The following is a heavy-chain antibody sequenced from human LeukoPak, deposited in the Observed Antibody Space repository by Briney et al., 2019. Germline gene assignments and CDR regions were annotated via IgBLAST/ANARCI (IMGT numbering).Heavy chain of an antibody. V-gene: IGHV4-59*01. Sequence: PSETLSLTCTVSGGSISGYYWTWIRQPPGKGLEWIGYIYYSGSTNYNPSLKSRVTVSVDTSKNQFSLRLSSVTAADTAVYYCARLRGNYFPDYWGQGTLVTVSS. D-gene: IGHD4-11*01. CDR3: ARLRGNYFPDY. CDR1: GGSISGYY. CDR2: IYYSGST. J-gene: IGHJ4*02.